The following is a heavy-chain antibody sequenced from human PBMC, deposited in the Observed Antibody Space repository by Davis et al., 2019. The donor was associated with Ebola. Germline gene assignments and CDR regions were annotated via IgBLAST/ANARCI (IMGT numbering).Heavy chain of an antibody. CDR3: AKVPGGSSWTYYFDN. Sequence: MPSETLSLTCTVSGGSISSYYWSWIRQPPGKGLEWIGYIYYSGSTNYNPSLKSRVTISVDTSKNQFSLKLSSVTAADTAIYYCAKVPGGSSWTYYFDNWGQGTLVTVSS. CDR1: GGSISSYY. D-gene: IGHD6-13*01. J-gene: IGHJ4*02. V-gene: IGHV4-59*01. CDR2: IYYSGST.